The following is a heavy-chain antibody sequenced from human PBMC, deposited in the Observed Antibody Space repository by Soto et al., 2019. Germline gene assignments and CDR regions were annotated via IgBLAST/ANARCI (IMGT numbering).Heavy chain of an antibody. J-gene: IGHJ6*03. Sequence: SVKVSCKASGGTFSSYTISWVRQAPGQGLEWMGRIIPILGIANYAQKFQGRVTITADKSTSTAYMELSSLRSEDTAVYYCAAEQYYYYYYMDVWGKGTTVTVS. V-gene: IGHV1-69*02. CDR3: AAEQYYYYYYMDV. CDR2: IIPILGIA. D-gene: IGHD1-26*01. CDR1: GGTFSSYT.